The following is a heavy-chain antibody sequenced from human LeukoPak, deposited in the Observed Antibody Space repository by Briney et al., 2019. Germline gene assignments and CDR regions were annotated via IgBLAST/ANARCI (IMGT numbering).Heavy chain of an antibody. D-gene: IGHD4/OR15-4a*01. CDR1: GGSISYYH. Sequence: SETLSLTCTVSGGSISYYHWSWIRQSPGKGLEWIGYVYYSGTTNYNPSLKSRVTISVDTSKNQFSLQLRSVTAADTAVYYCAREDPQTRVPEGMDVWGQGTTVTVSS. CDR2: VYYSGTT. V-gene: IGHV4-59*01. J-gene: IGHJ6*02. CDR3: AREDPQTRVPEGMDV.